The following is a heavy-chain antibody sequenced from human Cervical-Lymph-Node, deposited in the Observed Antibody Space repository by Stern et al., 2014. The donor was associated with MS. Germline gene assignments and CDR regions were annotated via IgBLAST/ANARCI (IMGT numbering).Heavy chain of an antibody. CDR2: IIPISGKT. CDR1: GGTLNRNA. CDR3: AITDSAWDNPFHFYDMDV. V-gene: IGHV1-69*01. D-gene: IGHD6-19*01. Sequence: QVQLMKSGAEVKKPGSSVKISCKASGGTLNRNAFSWVRQAPGQGLEWMGGIIPISGKTAYAQKVQARVTLTADESTGTPYMARRSLRSEDTTVFYCAITDSAWDNPFHFYDMDVWGQGTTVTVSS. J-gene: IGHJ6*02.